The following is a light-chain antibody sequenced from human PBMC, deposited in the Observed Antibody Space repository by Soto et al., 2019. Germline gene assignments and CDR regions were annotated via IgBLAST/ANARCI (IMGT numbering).Light chain of an antibody. V-gene: IGKV2-28*01. Sequence: DVVMTQSPLSLPVTPVEPSSISFSSSDSLLNSNGYNYLDWYLQKPGQSPQLLIYLGSNRASGVPDRFSGSGSGTDFTLKISRVEAEDVGVYHCMQALTAPPTFGQGTKVDIK. CDR3: MQALTAPPT. CDR2: LGS. CDR1: DSLLNSNGYNY. J-gene: IGKJ1*01.